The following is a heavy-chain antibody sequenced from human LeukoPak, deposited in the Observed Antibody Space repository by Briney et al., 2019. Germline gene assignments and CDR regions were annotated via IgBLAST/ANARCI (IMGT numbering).Heavy chain of an antibody. CDR2: INPNSGGT. Sequence: ASVTVSCEASGYTFTGYYMHWVRQAPGQGLEWMGWINPNSGGTNYAQKFQGRVTMTRDTSISTAYMELSRLRSDDTAAYYCARDHYCSSTSCYNYYYGMDVWGQGTTVTVSS. J-gene: IGHJ6*02. CDR1: GYTFTGYY. CDR3: ARDHYCSSTSCYNYYYGMDV. D-gene: IGHD2-2*02. V-gene: IGHV1-2*02.